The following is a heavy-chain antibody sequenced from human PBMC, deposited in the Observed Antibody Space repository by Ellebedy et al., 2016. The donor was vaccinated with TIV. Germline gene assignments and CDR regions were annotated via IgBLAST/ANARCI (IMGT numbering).Heavy chain of an antibody. Sequence: ASVKASCKASGYSFTGYYMHWVRQAPGQGLEWMGIINPSGGSTSYAQKFQGRVTMTRDTSTSTVYTELSSLRSEDTAVYYCARDHSRGYGSAFDYWGQGTLVTVSS. CDR1: GYSFTGYY. D-gene: IGHD3-10*01. CDR3: ARDHSRGYGSAFDY. V-gene: IGHV1-46*01. CDR2: INPSGGST. J-gene: IGHJ4*02.